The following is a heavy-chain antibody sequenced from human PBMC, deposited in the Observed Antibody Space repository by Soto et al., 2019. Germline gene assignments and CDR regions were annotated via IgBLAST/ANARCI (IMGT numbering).Heavy chain of an antibody. CDR1: GYTFTSYG. Sequence: ASVKVSCKASGYTFTSYGISWVRQAPGQGLEWMGWIGAYNGNTNYAQKLQGRVTMTTDTSTSTAYMELRSLRSDDTAVYYFARAQQGYYYDSSGYYSNWGQGTLVTVSS. CDR2: IGAYNGNT. V-gene: IGHV1-18*01. D-gene: IGHD3-22*01. CDR3: ARAQQGYYYDSSGYYSN. J-gene: IGHJ4*02.